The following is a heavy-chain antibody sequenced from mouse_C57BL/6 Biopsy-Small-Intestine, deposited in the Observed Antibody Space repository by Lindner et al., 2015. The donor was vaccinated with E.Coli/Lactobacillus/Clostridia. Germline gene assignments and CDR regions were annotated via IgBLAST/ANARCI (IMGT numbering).Heavy chain of an antibody. D-gene: IGHD1-1*02. CDR1: GYSLTDYN. V-gene: IGHV1-39*01. Sequence: VQLQESGAELVKPGASVKISCKASGYSLTDYNMNWMKQSHGKSLEWIGNFNPYYNTTTYNQKFMGKATLTVDRSSSTAYMQLNSLTSEDSAVYYCARRWLYYFDYWGQGTTLTVSS. CDR3: ARRWLYYFDY. J-gene: IGHJ2*01. CDR2: FNPYYNTT.